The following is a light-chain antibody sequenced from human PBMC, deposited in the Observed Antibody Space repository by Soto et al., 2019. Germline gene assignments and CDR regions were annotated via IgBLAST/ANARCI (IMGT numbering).Light chain of an antibody. J-gene: IGKJ3*01. V-gene: IGKV3-15*01. CDR1: QSVSSN. CDR2: GAS. Sequence: EIVMTQSPAALPVSPGERATLSCRASQSVSSNLAWYQQKPGQAPRLLIYGASTRATGIPVRFSGSGSGTEFTLTISSLQSEDFAVYYCRQYNNWPSFTFGPGTKVDIK. CDR3: RQYNNWPSFT.